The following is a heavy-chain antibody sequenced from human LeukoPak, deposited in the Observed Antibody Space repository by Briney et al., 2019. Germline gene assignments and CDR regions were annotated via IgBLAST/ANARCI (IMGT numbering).Heavy chain of an antibody. CDR2: IYHSGST. V-gene: IGHV4-38-2*02. CDR3: ARDPSGWFLNWFDP. CDR1: GYSISSGYY. D-gene: IGHD6-19*01. J-gene: IGHJ5*02. Sequence: SETLSLTCTVSGYSISSGYYWGWIRQPPGKGLEWIGSIYHSGSTYYNPSLKSRVTISVDTSKNQFSLKLSSVTAADTAVYYCARDPSGWFLNWFDPWGQGTLVTVSS.